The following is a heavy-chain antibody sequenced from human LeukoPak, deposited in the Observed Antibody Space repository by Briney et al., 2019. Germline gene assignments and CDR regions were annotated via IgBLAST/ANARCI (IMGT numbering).Heavy chain of an antibody. D-gene: IGHD4-17*01. CDR1: GGSFSGYY. J-gene: IGHJ4*02. V-gene: IGHV3-21*06. CDR2: ISSSSTYI. Sequence: GGSLRLSCAASGGSFSGYYMNWVRQPPGKGLEWISSISSSSTYIYYPDSLKGRSTISRDNAKNSLYLQMNSLRAEDTAVYYCARLRTTMTSPYDHWGQGTLVTVSS. CDR3: ARLRTTMTSPYDH.